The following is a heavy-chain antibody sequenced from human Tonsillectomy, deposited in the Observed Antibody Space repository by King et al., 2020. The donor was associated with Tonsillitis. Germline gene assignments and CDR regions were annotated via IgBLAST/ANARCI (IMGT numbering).Heavy chain of an antibody. J-gene: IGHJ5*02. CDR1: GYTFSIEG. CDR3: ARVSIAAAGTRARSNWFDP. Sequence: GAAGEGAGKASGYTFSIEGITWVRQAPGQGLEWMGWISGYNGNTNYAQKFQGRVTMTTDTSTTTAYMELRSLRSDDTAVYYCARVSIAAAGTRARSNWFDPWGQGTLVTVSS. V-gene: IGHV1-18*01. D-gene: IGHD6-13*01. CDR2: ISGYNGNT.